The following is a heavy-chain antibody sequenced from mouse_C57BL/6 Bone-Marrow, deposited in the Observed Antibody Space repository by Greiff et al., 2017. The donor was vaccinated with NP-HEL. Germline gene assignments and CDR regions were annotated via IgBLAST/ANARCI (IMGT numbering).Heavy chain of an antibody. CDR1: GYAFSNYW. CDR3: ARGDY. Sequence: VQLQESGAELVKPGASVKISCKASGYAFSNYWMNWVKQRPGKGLEWIGHIYPGDGDTSYNGKFKDKATLTADKSSSTASMQLSSLTSEDSAVFFCARGDYWGQGTLVTVSA. CDR2: IYPGDGDT. V-gene: IGHV1-80*01. J-gene: IGHJ3*01.